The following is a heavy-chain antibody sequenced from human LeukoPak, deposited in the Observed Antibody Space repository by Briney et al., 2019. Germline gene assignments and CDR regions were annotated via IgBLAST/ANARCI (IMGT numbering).Heavy chain of an antibody. J-gene: IGHJ4*02. D-gene: IGHD3-22*01. CDR2: ISGNSGSI. CDR1: GFTFDDYA. Sequence: PGRSLRLSCAASGFTFDDYAMHWVRQAPGKGLEWVSGISGNSGSIGYADSVKGRFTISRDNAKNSLYLQMNSLRAEDTAVYYCARPTLYDSSGYYSLFDQWGQGTLVTVSS. CDR3: ARPTLYDSSGYYSLFDQ. V-gene: IGHV3-9*01.